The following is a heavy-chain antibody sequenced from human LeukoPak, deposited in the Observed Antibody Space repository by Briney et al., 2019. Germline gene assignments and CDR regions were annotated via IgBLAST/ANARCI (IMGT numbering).Heavy chain of an antibody. D-gene: IGHD3-3*01. J-gene: IGHJ4*02. CDR1: GFTFSNAW. V-gene: IGHV4-34*01. CDR3: ARDGLRLPLDY. CDR2: INHSGST. Sequence: GSLRLSCAASGFTFSNAWMSWIRQPPGKGLEWIGEINHSGSTNYNPSLKSRVTISVDTSKNQFSLKLSSVTAADTAVYYCARDGLRLPLDYWGQGTLVTVSS.